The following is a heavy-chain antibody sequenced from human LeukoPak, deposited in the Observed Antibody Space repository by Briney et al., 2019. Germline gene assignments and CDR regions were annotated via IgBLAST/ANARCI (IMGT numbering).Heavy chain of an antibody. D-gene: IGHD3-9*01. CDR2: ISGSGGST. J-gene: IGHJ4*02. Sequence: PGGSLRLSCAASGFTFSSYAMSWVRQAPGKGLEWVSAISGSGGSTYYADSVKGRFTISRDNSKNTLYLQMNSLRAEDTAVYYCARRRGRYFDWLLDYWGQGTLVTVSS. CDR1: GFTFSSYA. CDR3: ARRRGRYFDWLLDY. V-gene: IGHV3-23*01.